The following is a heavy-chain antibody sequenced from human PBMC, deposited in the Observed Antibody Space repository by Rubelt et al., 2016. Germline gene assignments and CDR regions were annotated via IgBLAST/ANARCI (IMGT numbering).Heavy chain of an antibody. J-gene: IGHJ4*02. CDR1: GFTLDDYA. Sequence: GGGLVQPGRSLRLSCAASGFTLDDYAMHWVRQAPGKGLEWVSGISWNSGSIGYADSVKGRFTISRDNARNTLYLQMNSLTAEDTAVYYCARGGAARPDFWGQGTLVTVSS. CDR2: ISWNSGSI. V-gene: IGHV3-9*01. CDR3: ARGGAARPDF.